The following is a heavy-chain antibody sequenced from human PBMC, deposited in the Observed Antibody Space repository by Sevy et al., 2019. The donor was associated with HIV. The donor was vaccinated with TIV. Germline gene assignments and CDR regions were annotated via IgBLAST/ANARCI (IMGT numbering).Heavy chain of an antibody. V-gene: IGHV3-7*01. CDR1: GFIFSNYW. CDR3: VRAGGDTVVVTTAIGILVMDV. Sequence: GGCLRLSCSASGFIFSNYWMSWVRQAPGKGLEWVANIKQDGSEKYYVDSVKGRFTISRDNAKNSLYLQMNSLRAEDTAVYYCVRAGGDTVVVTTAIGILVMDVWGQGTTVTVSS. J-gene: IGHJ6*02. CDR2: IKQDGSEK. D-gene: IGHD2-2*01.